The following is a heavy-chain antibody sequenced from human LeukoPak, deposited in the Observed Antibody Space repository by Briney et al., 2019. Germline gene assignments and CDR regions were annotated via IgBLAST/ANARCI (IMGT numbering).Heavy chain of an antibody. D-gene: IGHD3-22*01. V-gene: IGHV5-51*01. CDR3: ARRLTADSSGYYLYNWFDP. CDR2: IYPGDSDT. Sequence: GESPKISCKGSGYSFTSYWIGWVRQMPGKGLEWMGIIYPGDSDTRYSPSFQGQVTISADKSISTAYLQWSSLKASDTAMYYCARRLTADSSGYYLYNWFDPWGQGTLVTVSS. J-gene: IGHJ5*02. CDR1: GYSFTSYW.